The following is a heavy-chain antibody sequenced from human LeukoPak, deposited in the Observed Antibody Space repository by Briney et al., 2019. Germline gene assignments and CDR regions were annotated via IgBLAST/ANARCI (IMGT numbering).Heavy chain of an antibody. CDR2: IYSGGST. CDR1: GFTVSSSY. CDR3: ARQVLVRGAFDI. D-gene: IGHD2-21*01. V-gene: IGHV3-53*01. J-gene: IGHJ3*02. Sequence: GGSLRLSCAASGFTVSSSYMSWVRQAPGKGLEWVSVIYSGGSTYYADSVKGRFTISRDNSKNTLYLQMNSLRAEDTAVYYCARQVLVRGAFDIWGQGTMVTVSS.